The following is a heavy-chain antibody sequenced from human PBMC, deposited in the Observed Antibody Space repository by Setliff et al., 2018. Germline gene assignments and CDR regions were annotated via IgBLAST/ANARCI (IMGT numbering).Heavy chain of an antibody. CDR3: ARGRNVAARLLDS. CDR1: DDSISSRTYY. Sequence: SETLSLTCTVSDDSISSRTYYWSWIRQPAGKGLEWIGHIYTSWSTFYNPSLRSRVTISLETSKNQFSLKLSSVTAADTAMYYCARGRNVAARLLDSWGQGTLVTVSS. V-gene: IGHV4-61*09. J-gene: IGHJ4*02. D-gene: IGHD6-6*01. CDR2: IYTSWST.